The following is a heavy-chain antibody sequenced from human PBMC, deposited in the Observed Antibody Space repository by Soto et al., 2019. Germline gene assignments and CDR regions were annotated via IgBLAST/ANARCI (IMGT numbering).Heavy chain of an antibody. J-gene: IGHJ4*02. CDR1: GGTFSSYS. CDR3: ARDRGFSSGWYSTLDY. V-gene: IGHV1-69*13. Sequence: ASVKVSCKASGGTFSSYSISWVRQAPGQGLEWMGGIIPIFGTANYAQKFQGRVTITADESTSTAYMELSNLRSEDTAVYYCARDRGFSSGWYSTLDYWGQGTLVTVSS. D-gene: IGHD6-19*01. CDR2: IIPIFGTA.